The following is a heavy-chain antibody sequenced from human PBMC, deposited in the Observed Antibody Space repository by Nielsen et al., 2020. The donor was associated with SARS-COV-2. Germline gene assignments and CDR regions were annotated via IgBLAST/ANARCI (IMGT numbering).Heavy chain of an antibody. J-gene: IGHJ3*02. CDR2: IYYSGST. V-gene: IGHV4-31*03. CDR1: GGSISSGDYY. D-gene: IGHD3-22*01. Sequence: SETLSLTCTVSGGSISSGDYYWSWIRQHPGKGLEGIRYIYYSGSTYYNPSPKSRVTISVDTSKNQFSLKRSSVTAADTAVYYCARVRITMIVVVDAFDIWGQGTMVTVSS. CDR3: ARVRITMIVVVDAFDI.